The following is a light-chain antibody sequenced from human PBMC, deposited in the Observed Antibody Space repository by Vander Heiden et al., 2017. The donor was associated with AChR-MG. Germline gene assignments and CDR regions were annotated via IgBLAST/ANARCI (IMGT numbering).Light chain of an antibody. J-gene: IGKJ2*01. CDR3: KQCNSYPYT. CDR2: KAS. CDR1: QSISNW. Sequence: DIQMTQSPSTLSASVGDRVTITCRASQSISNWLAWYQQKPGKAPKVLIYKASSLESGVPSRFSGSGSGTEFTLTISSLQPDDFATYYCKQCNSYPYTFGQGTKLEIK. V-gene: IGKV1-5*03.